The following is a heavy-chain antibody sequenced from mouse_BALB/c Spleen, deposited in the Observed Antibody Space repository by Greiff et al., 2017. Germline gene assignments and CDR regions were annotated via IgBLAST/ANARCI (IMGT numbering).Heavy chain of an antibody. V-gene: IGHV2-9*02. CDR2: IWAGGST. Sequence: VKLMESGPGLVAPSQSLSITCTVSGFSLTSYGVHWVRQPPGKGLEWLGVIWAGGSTNYNSALMSRLSISKDNSKSQVFLKMNSLQTDDTAMYYCARGGGSSFYYYAMDYWGQGTSVTVSS. CDR3: ARGGGSSFYYYAMDY. CDR1: GFSLTSYG. J-gene: IGHJ4*01. D-gene: IGHD1-1*01.